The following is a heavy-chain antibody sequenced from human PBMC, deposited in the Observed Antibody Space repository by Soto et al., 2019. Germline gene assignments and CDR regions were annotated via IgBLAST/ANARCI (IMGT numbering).Heavy chain of an antibody. J-gene: IGHJ4*02. CDR2: ISGSGGST. CDR3: AKGGAYCGGDCYPFDY. CDR1: GFTFSSYA. D-gene: IGHD2-21*02. V-gene: IGHV3-23*01. Sequence: GGSLRLSCAASGFTFSSYAMSWVRQAPGKGLEWVSAISGSGGSTYYADSVKGRFTISRDNSKNTLYLQMNSLRAEDTAVYYCAKGGAYCGGDCYPFDYWGQGTLVTVSS.